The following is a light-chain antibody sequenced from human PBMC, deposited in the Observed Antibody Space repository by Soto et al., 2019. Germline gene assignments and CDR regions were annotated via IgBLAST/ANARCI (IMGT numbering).Light chain of an antibody. J-gene: IGLJ3*02. CDR1: SGHSTYA. CDR3: QTWGTGIWV. Sequence: QPVLTQSPSASASLGASVKLTCTLSSGHSTYAIAWHLQQPEKGPRYLTKVNSDGRHTKGDGIPDRFSGSSSGAERYLTISSLQSEDEADYYCQTWGTGIWVFGGGTKVTVL. CDR2: VNSDGRH. V-gene: IGLV4-69*01.